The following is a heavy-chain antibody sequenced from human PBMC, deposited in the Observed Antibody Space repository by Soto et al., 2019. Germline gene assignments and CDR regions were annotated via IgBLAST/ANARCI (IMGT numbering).Heavy chain of an antibody. J-gene: IGHJ6*02. CDR1: GFTFSSYS. D-gene: IGHD3-22*01. CDR2: ISSSSSYI. CDR3: ARAWVDYYDSSGYYYGMDV. Sequence: GGSLRLSCAASGFTFSSYSMNWVRQAPGKGLEWASSISSSSSYIYYADSVKGRFTISRDNAKNSLYLQMNSLRAEDTAVYYCARAWVDYYDSSGYYYGMDVWGQRTTVTVSS. V-gene: IGHV3-21*01.